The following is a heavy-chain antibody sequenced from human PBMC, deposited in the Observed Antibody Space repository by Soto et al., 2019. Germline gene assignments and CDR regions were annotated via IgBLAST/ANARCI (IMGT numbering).Heavy chain of an antibody. CDR3: ARVSLIHNNYFDY. D-gene: IGHD1-20*01. CDR2: IYYSGST. CDR1: GGSISSGDYY. J-gene: IGHJ4*02. Sequence: SETLSLTCTVSGGSISSGDYYWSWIRQPPGKGLEWIGYIYYSGSTYYNPSLKSRVTISVDTSKNQFSLKLSSVTAADTAVYYCARVSLIHNNYFDYWGQGTLVTVS. V-gene: IGHV4-30-4*01.